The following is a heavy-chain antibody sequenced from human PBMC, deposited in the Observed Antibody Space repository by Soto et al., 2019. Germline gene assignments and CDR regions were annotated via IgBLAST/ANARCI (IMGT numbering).Heavy chain of an antibody. J-gene: IGHJ6*02. D-gene: IGHD5-18*01. V-gene: IGHV1-46*01. CDR1: GYTFSRHY. Sequence: ASVKVSCKASGYTFSRHYLHWVRQAPGQGLEWMGIINPSGGSTSYAQKFQGRVTVTTDTSTSTVYMELSSLISEDTAVYYCARVRSYGYMHDYYGMDVWG. CDR2: INPSGGST. CDR3: ARVRSYGYMHDYYGMDV.